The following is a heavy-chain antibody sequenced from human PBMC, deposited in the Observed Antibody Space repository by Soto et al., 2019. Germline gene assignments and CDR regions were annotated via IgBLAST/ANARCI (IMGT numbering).Heavy chain of an antibody. CDR2: IYYSGST. CDR1: GGSISSGDYY. V-gene: IGHV4-30-4*01. D-gene: IGHD6-19*01. Sequence: QVQLQESGPGLVKPSQTLSLTCTVSGGSISSGDYYWSWIRQPPGKGLEWIGYIYYSGSTYYIPSLKSRVTISVDTSKNQFSLNLSSVTAADTAVYYCARERPDGCKLDPWGQGTLVTVSS. J-gene: IGHJ5*02. CDR3: ARERPDGCKLDP.